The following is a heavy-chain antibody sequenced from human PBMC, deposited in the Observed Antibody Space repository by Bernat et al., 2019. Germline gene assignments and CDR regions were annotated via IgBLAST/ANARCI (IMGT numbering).Heavy chain of an antibody. CDR1: GGTFSSYA. V-gene: IGHV1-69*06. CDR3: ARDKGRWSLGNDAFDI. Sequence: QVQLVQSGAEVKKPGSSVKVSCKASGGTFSSYAISWVRQAPGQGLEWMGGIIPIFGTANYAQKFQGRVTMTTDTSTSTAYMELRSLRSDDTAVYYCARDKGRWSLGNDAFDIWGQGTMVTVSS. CDR2: IIPIFGTA. J-gene: IGHJ3*02. D-gene: IGHD4-23*01.